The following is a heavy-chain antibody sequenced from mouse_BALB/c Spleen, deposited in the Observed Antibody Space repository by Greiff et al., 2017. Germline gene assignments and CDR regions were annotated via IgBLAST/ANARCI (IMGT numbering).Heavy chain of an antibody. V-gene: IGHV3-8*02. Sequence: EVQLVESGPSLVKPSQTLSLTCSVTGDSITSGYWNWIRKFPGNKLEYMGYISYSGSTYYNPSLKSRISITRDTSKNQYYLQLNSVTTEDTATYYCARRPSYDYGWFAYWGQGTLVTVSA. CDR1: GDSITSGY. CDR2: ISYSGST. J-gene: IGHJ3*01. CDR3: ARRPSYDYGWFAY. D-gene: IGHD2-4*01.